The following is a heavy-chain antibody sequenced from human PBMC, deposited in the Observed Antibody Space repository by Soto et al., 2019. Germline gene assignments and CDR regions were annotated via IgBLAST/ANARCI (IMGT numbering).Heavy chain of an antibody. D-gene: IGHD3-22*01. CDR2: IYYSGST. J-gene: IGHJ2*01. CDR1: GGSISSYY. V-gene: IGHV4-59*01. Sequence: QVQLQESGPGLVKPSETLSLTCTVSGGSISSYYWSWIRQPPGKGLEWIGYIYYSGSTNYNPSLKSRVTISVDTSKNQFSLKLSSVTAADTAVYYCASQNYYDSSGYYTTYWYFDLWGRGTLVTVSS. CDR3: ASQNYYDSSGYYTTYWYFDL.